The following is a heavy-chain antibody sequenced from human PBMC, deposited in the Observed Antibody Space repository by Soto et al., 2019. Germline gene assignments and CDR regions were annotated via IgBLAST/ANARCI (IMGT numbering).Heavy chain of an antibody. CDR3: ARVPNPPDY. CDR1: GFTFSSYE. V-gene: IGHV3-48*03. J-gene: IGHJ4*02. Sequence: EVQLVESGGGLVQPGGSPRLSCAASGFTFSSYEMNWVRQAPGKGLEWVSYISSSGSTIYYADSVKGRFTISRDNAKNSLYLQMNSLRAEDTAVYYCARVPNPPDYWGQGTLVTVSS. CDR2: ISSSGSTI.